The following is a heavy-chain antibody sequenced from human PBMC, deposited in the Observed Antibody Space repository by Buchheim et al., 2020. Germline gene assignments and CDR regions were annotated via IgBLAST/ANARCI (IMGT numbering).Heavy chain of an antibody. CDR1: GGSISSGGSS. J-gene: IGHJ2*01. Sequence: QLQLQESGSGLVKPSQTLSLTCAVSGGSISSGGSSWRWIRQPPGKGLEWIGYIYHSGNIYYHPSLQSRVTISVDRSKNQFSLKLSSVTAADTAVYYCAIDVHLTGPHWYFDLWGRGTL. D-gene: IGHD3-9*01. V-gene: IGHV4-30-2*01. CDR2: IYHSGNI. CDR3: AIDVHLTGPHWYFDL.